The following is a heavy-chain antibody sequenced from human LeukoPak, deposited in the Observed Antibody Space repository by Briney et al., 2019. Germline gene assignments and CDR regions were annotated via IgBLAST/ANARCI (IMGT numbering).Heavy chain of an antibody. CDR1: GGSFSGYY. CDR3: ARVLVSSSWYIGSVYYYYGMDV. V-gene: IGHV4-34*01. D-gene: IGHD6-13*01. CDR2: INHSGST. Sequence: SETLSLTCAVYGGSFSGYYWSWIRQPPGKGLEWIGEINHSGSTNNNPSLKSRVTISVDTSKNQFSLKLSSVTAADTAVYYCARVLVSSSWYIGSVYYYYGMDVWGQGTTVTVSS. J-gene: IGHJ6*02.